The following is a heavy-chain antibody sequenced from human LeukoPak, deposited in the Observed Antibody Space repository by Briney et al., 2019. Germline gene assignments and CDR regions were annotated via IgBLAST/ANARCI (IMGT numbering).Heavy chain of an antibody. CDR3: AKEAQIAEGYFDY. CDR2: ISSNGGST. D-gene: IGHD6-13*01. CDR1: GFTFSSYA. V-gene: IGHV3-64*01. Sequence: GGSLRLSCAASGFTFSSYAMHWVRQAPGKGLEYVSAISSNGGSTYYANSVKGRFTISRDNSKNTLYLQMGSLRAEDMAVYYCAKEAQIAEGYFDYWGQGTLVTVSS. J-gene: IGHJ4*02.